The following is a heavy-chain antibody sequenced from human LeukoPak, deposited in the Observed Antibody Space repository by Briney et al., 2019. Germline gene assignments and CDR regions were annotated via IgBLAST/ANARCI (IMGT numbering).Heavy chain of an antibody. CDR3: ARLRGPTITIFGVVPRWFDP. CDR2: IIPILGTA. V-gene: IGHV1-69*13. CDR1: GGTFSSYA. J-gene: IGHJ5*02. Sequence: SVKVSCKASGGTFSSYAISWVRQAPGQGLEWMGGIIPILGTANYAQKFQGRVTITADESTSTAYMELSSLRSEDTAVYYCARLRGPTITIFGVVPRWFDPWGQGTLVTVSS. D-gene: IGHD3-3*01.